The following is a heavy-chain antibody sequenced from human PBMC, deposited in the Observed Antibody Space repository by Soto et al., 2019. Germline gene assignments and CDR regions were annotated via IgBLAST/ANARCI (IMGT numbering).Heavy chain of an antibody. Sequence: PGGSLRLSCSASGFTFSSYAMHWVRQAPGKGLEYVSAISSNGGSTYYADSVKGRFTISRDNSKNTLYLQMSSLRAEDTAVYYCVKDECSSTSCYGMDVWGQGTTVTVSS. CDR3: VKDECSSTSCYGMDV. V-gene: IGHV3-64D*08. J-gene: IGHJ6*02. CDR1: GFTFSSYA. D-gene: IGHD2-2*01. CDR2: ISSNGGST.